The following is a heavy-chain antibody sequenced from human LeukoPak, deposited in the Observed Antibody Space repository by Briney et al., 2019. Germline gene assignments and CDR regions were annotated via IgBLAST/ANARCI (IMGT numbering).Heavy chain of an antibody. CDR1: GFTFSNAW. Sequence: GGSLRLSCAASGFTFSNAWMSWVRQAPGKGLEWVGRIKSKTDGGTTDYAAPVKGRFTISRDDSKNTLYLQMNSLKTEDTAVYYCTTDLVVVVTAPYYMDVWGKGTTVTLSS. CDR3: TTDLVVVVTAPYYMDV. CDR2: IKSKTDGGTT. D-gene: IGHD2-21*02. V-gene: IGHV3-15*01. J-gene: IGHJ6*03.